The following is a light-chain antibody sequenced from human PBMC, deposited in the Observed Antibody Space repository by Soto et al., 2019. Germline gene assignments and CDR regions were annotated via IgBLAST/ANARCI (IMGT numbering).Light chain of an antibody. V-gene: IGLV2-23*01. CDR1: RSDVGSYNL. CDR2: EGS. J-gene: IGLJ2*01. CDR3: CSYADSTTLV. Sequence: QSALTQPASVSGSPGQSITISCTGTRSDVGSYNLVSWYQHHPGKAPKLMIYEGSKRPSGVSNRFSGSKSGNTASLTISGLQAEDEADYSCCSYADSTTLVFGGGTKLTVL.